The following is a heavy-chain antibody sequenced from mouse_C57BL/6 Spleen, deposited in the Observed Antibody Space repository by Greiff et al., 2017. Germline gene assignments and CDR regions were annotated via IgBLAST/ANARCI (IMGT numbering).Heavy chain of an antibody. Sequence: VKLMEPGPGLVQPSQSLSITCTVSGFSLTSYGVHWVRQSPGKGLAWLGVIWRGGSTDYNAAFMSRLSITKDNSKSQVVFKMNSLQADDTAIYDCARAAQATGAMDYWGQGTSVTVSS. CDR1: GFSLTSYG. CDR2: IWRGGST. J-gene: IGHJ4*01. CDR3: ARAAQATGAMDY. D-gene: IGHD3-2*02. V-gene: IGHV2-5*01.